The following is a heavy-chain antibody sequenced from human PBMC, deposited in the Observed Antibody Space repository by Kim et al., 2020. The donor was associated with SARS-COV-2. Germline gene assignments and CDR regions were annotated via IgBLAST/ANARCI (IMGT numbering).Heavy chain of an antibody. J-gene: IGHJ4*02. Sequence: GGSLRLSCGASGFMFRSYYMTWVRRAPGKGLEWVAEINPDGSAVGYVDSVKGRFTISRDNPKNSLYLQMNSLRVEDTAVYYCTRDPAYGACDYWGQGTLVTVSS. V-gene: IGHV3-7*03. D-gene: IGHD1-26*01. CDR2: INPDGSAV. CDR1: GFMFRSYY. CDR3: TRDPAYGACDY.